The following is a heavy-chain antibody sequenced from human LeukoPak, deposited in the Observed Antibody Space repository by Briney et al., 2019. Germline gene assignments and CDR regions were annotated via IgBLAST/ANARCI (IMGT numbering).Heavy chain of an antibody. J-gene: IGHJ6*02. CDR1: GYTFTGYY. CDR3: ARRQEYQLLVRPSYYYYGMDV. Sequence: ASVKVSCKASGYTFTGYYMHWVRQAPGQGLEWMGWINPNSGGTNYAQKFQGRVTMTRDTSISTAYMEVSSLRSDDTAVYYCARRQEYQLLVRPSYYYYGMDVWGQGTTVTVSS. CDR2: INPNSGGT. D-gene: IGHD2-2*01. V-gene: IGHV1-2*02.